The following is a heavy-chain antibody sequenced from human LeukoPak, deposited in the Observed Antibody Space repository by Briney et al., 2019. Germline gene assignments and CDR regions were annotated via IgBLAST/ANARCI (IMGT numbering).Heavy chain of an antibody. CDR2: ITSDGDIT. J-gene: IGHJ3*02. D-gene: IGHD7-27*01. Sequence: GGSLRLSCAASGFTFSNFWMHWVRQLPGKGLEWLAHITSDGDITNYADSVTGRYTISRDNARNTVSLQMNSLRADDTAVYFCARDRWGEHAFDTWGQGTLVTVSS. CDR3: ARDRWGEHAFDT. V-gene: IGHV3-74*01. CDR1: GFTFSNFW.